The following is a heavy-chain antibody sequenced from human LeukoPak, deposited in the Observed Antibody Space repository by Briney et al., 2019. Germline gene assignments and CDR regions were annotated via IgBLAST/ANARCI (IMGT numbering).Heavy chain of an antibody. J-gene: IGHJ4*02. V-gene: IGHV3-74*01. Sequence: PGGSLRLSCAASGFTFSSYWMHWVRQAPGKGLVWVSLINSDGSVTSYADSVRGRFTISRDNAKNTLYLQMNSLRAEDTAVYYFARVHGGYGDCYFDYWGQGTLVTVSS. CDR1: GFTFSSYW. CDR3: ARVHGGYGDCYFDY. D-gene: IGHD4-17*01. CDR2: INSDGSVT.